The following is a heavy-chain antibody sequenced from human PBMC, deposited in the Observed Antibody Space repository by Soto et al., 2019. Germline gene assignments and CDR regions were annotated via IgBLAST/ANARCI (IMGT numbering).Heavy chain of an antibody. CDR1: GFTFSSYW. V-gene: IGHV3-7*01. J-gene: IGHJ2*01. CDR2: IKQDGSEK. D-gene: IGHD5-18*01. CDR3: ARGPRRIQLWSYWYFDL. Sequence: PGGSLRLSCAASGFTFSSYWMSWVRQAPGKGLEWVVNIKQDGSEKYYVDSVKGRFTISRDSAKNSLYLQMNSLRAEDTAVYYCARGPRRIQLWSYWYFDLWGRGTLVTVYS.